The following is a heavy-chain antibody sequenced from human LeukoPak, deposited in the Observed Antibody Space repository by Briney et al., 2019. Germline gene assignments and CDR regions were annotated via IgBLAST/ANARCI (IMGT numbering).Heavy chain of an antibody. V-gene: IGHV5-51*01. CDR3: ARGGEVQLWSYFDY. D-gene: IGHD5-18*01. J-gene: IGHJ4*02. Sequence: GESLKISWKGSGYSFTSYWSGWGRQMAGKGLEWMGIIYPGDSDTRYRPSFQGQVIISADKSNRTAYLQWSSLKASDTAVYYCARGGEVQLWSYFDYWGQGTLVPVSS. CDR2: IYPGDSDT. CDR1: GYSFTSYW.